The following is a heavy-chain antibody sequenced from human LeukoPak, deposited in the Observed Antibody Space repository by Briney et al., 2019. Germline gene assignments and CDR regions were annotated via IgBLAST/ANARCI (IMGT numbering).Heavy chain of an antibody. J-gene: IGHJ4*02. Sequence: GGSLRLSCAASGFTFSSYAMSWVRQAPGEGLEWVSVIYSGGSTYYADSVKGRFTISRDNSKNTLYLQMNSLRAEDTAVYYCARQGIAAAPLYWGQGTLVTVSS. CDR2: IYSGGST. V-gene: IGHV3-66*04. D-gene: IGHD6-13*01. CDR1: GFTFSSYA. CDR3: ARQGIAAAPLY.